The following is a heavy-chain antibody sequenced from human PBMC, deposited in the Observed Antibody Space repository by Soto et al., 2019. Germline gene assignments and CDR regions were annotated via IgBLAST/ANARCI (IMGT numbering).Heavy chain of an antibody. J-gene: IGHJ3*02. CDR3: ARGSLTIFGVVITPDAFDI. Sequence: QVQLVESGGGVVQPGRSLRLSCAASGFTFSSYGMHWVRQAPGKGLEWVAVIWYDGSNKYYADSVKGRFTISRDNSKNTLYLQMNSLRAEDTAVYYCARGSLTIFGVVITPDAFDIWDQGTMVTVSS. D-gene: IGHD3-3*01. CDR2: IWYDGSNK. CDR1: GFTFSSYG. V-gene: IGHV3-33*01.